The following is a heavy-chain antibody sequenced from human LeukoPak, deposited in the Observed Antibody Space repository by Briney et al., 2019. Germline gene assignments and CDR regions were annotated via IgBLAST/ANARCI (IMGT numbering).Heavy chain of an antibody. Sequence: ASVKVSCKASGYTFTSYGISWVRQAPGQGLEWMGWISAYNGNTNYAQKLQGRVTMTTDTSTSTAYMELRSLRSDDTAVYYCTRRLAVASYTDYWGQGTLVTVSS. CDR2: ISAYNGNT. D-gene: IGHD6-19*01. CDR1: GYTFTSYG. CDR3: TRRLAVASYTDY. J-gene: IGHJ4*02. V-gene: IGHV1-18*01.